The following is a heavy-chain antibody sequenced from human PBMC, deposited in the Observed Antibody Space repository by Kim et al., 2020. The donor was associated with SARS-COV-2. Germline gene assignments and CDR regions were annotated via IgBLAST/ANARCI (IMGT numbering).Heavy chain of an antibody. CDR3: ARALVHYSSGSYIVGAFDI. D-gene: IGHD3-10*01. CDR1: GGPISTYY. V-gene: IGHV4-59*01. CDR2: IHYSGST. J-gene: IGHJ3*02. Sequence: SETLSLTCTVSGGPISTYYWTWIRQPPGKGLEWIGFIHYSGSTNYNPSLKSRVTLSVDTSKDQFSLKLRSVTAADTAVYYCARALVHYSSGSYIVGAFDIWGQGTMVTVSS.